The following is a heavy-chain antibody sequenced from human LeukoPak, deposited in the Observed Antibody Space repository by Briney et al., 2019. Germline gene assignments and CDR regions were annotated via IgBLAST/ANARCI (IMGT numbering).Heavy chain of an antibody. D-gene: IGHD6-25*01. CDR1: GGSISSYY. V-gene: IGHV4-59*01. CDR2: IYYSGST. J-gene: IGHJ4*02. Sequence: SETLSLTCTVSGGSISSYYWSWIRQPPGKGLEWIGYIYYSGSTNYNPSLKSRVTISVDTSKNQFSPKLSSVTAADTAVYYCARILAAQGAKSFDYWGQGTLVTVSS. CDR3: ARILAAQGAKSFDY.